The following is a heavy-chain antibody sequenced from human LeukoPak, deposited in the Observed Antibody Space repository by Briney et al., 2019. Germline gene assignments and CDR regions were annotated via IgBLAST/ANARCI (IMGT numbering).Heavy chain of an antibody. CDR1: GGSISSSSYY. J-gene: IGHJ5*02. D-gene: IGHD3-22*01. Sequence: SETLSLTCTVSGGSISSSSYYWGWIGQPPGKGLEWIGSIYYSATTYYNPSLRSRVSISVDTSKNQFSLKLSSVSAADTAVYYCARSSGYLFDPWGQGILVTVSS. CDR2: IYYSATT. CDR3: ARSSGYLFDP. V-gene: IGHV4-39*01.